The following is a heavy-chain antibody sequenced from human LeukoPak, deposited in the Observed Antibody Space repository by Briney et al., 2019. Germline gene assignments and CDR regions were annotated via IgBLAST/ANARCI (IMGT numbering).Heavy chain of an antibody. CDR1: GGTFSSYA. CDR3: ARAITMVRGTYYFDY. V-gene: IGHV1-69*04. D-gene: IGHD3-10*01. Sequence: SVKVSCKASGGTFSSYAISCVRQAPGQGLEWMGRIIPILGIANYAQKFQGRVTITADKSTSTAYMELSSLRSEDTAVYYCARAITMVRGTYYFDYWGQGTLVTVSS. J-gene: IGHJ4*02. CDR2: IIPILGIA.